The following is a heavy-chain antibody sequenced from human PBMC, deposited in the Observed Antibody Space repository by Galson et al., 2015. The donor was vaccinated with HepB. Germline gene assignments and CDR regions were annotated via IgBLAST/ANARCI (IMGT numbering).Heavy chain of an antibody. CDR2: IYRNGLTI. D-gene: IGHD1-14*01. CDR1: GFVFSAYS. J-gene: IGHJ4*02. V-gene: IGHV3-48*01. CDR3: ARDSGITGADDY. Sequence: LRLSCAASGFVFSAYSMTWVRQAPGKGLEWVSYIYRNGLTIYYADSVKGRFTISGDNAKNSLYLQINSLRAEDTAVYYCARDSGITGADDYWGQGTLVTVSS.